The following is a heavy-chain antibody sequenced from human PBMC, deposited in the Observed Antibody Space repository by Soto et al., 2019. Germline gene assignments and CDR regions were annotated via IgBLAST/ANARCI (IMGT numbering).Heavy chain of an antibody. D-gene: IGHD6-19*01. CDR3: ARLPSRYSSGWYYFYY. V-gene: IGHV4-59*08. J-gene: IGHJ4*02. CDR2: IYYSGST. CDR1: GGSISSYY. Sequence: PSETLSLTCTVSGGSISSYYWSWIRQPPGKGLEWIGYIYYSGSTNYNPSLKSRVTISVDTSKNQFSLKLSSVTAADTAVYYCARLPSRYSSGWYYFYYWGQGTLVTVSS.